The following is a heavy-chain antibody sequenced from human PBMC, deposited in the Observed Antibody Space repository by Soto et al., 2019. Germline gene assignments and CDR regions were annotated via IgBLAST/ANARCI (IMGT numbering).Heavy chain of an antibody. D-gene: IGHD1-1*01. V-gene: IGHV3-15*01. CDR3: TTVRVHLWYKDYFDS. Sequence: EVQLVESGGGLVKPGGSLRLSCAASGFTFSNAWMNWVRQAPGKGLEWVGRIKTKTDGGTTDYAAPVKGRFTISRDDSTNTLYLQMNSLKTEDTAVYYCTTVRVHLWYKDYFDSWGQGTLVTVSS. J-gene: IGHJ4*02. CDR2: IKTKTDGGTT. CDR1: GFTFSNAW.